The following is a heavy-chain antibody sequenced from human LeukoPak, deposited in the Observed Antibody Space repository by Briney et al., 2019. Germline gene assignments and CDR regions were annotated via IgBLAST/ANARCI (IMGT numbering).Heavy chain of an antibody. J-gene: IGHJ4*02. Sequence: SETLSLTCAVYGGSFSGYYWSWIRQPPGKGLEWIGEINHSGSTNYNPSLKSRVTISVDTSKNQFSLKLSSVTAADTAVYYCARVTQRRYYYDSSGYYYAYFDYWGQGTLVTVSS. V-gene: IGHV4-34*01. CDR2: INHSGST. CDR1: GGSFSGYY. CDR3: ARVTQRRYYYDSSGYYYAYFDY. D-gene: IGHD3-22*01.